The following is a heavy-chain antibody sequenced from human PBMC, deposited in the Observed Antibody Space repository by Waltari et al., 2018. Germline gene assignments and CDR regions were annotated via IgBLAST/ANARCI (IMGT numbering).Heavy chain of an antibody. V-gene: IGHV3-30*17. D-gene: IGHD3-10*01. CDR3: TRDGHSYFYGSWSDY. CDR2: ISFEGNEI. CDR1: GISVSSYA. Sequence: QGRLVESGGGVVQPGRSLTLSCDVSGISVSSYAMHWVRQAPGKGLEVVAVISFEGNEIYFADSVKGRFTITRDNSKSTLYLQMNSLTPEDTAIDYCTRDGHSYFYGSWSDYWGQGALVTVSS. J-gene: IGHJ4*02.